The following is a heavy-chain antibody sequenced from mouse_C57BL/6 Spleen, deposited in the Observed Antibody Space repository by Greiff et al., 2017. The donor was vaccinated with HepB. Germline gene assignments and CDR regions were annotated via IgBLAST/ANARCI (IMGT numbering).Heavy chain of an antibody. Sequence: EVHLVESGGDLVKPGGSLKLSCAASGFTFSSYGMSWVRQTPDKRLVWVATISSGGSYTYYPDSVKGRFTISRDNAKNTLYLQMSSMKSEDTAMYYCARHEEEMDYWGQGTSVTVSS. CDR2: ISSGGSYT. CDR1: GFTFSSYG. CDR3: ARHEEEMDY. V-gene: IGHV5-6*01. J-gene: IGHJ4*01.